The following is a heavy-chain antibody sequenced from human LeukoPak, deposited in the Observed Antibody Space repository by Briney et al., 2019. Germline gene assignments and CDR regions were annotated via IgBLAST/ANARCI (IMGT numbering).Heavy chain of an antibody. CDR3: AKDGYYYGSGSYYGMDV. Sequence: GGSLRLSCAASGFTFDDYAMHWVRQAPGKGLEWVSLISWDGGSTYYADSVKGRFTISRDNSKNSLHLQMNSLRAEDTALYYCAKDGYYYGSGSYYGMDVWGKGTTVTVSS. CDR2: ISWDGGST. D-gene: IGHD3-10*01. CDR1: GFTFDDYA. J-gene: IGHJ6*03. V-gene: IGHV3-43D*03.